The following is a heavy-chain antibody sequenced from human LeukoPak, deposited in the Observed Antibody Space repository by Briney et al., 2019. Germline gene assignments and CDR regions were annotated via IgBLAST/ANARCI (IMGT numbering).Heavy chain of an antibody. J-gene: IGHJ4*02. CDR2: MSYNGGIK. V-gene: IGHV3-30*18. Sequence: PGGSLRLSCAASGFTFSNFYMHWVRQAPGKGLEWVALMSYNGGIKYYGDAVRGRFTISRDNSESTLHLEMTSLRPDGTAVYYCAKGGEQKTFRWGMDYWGQGTLVTVSS. D-gene: IGHD1/OR15-1a*01. CDR3: AKGGEQKTFRWGMDY. CDR1: GFTFSNFY.